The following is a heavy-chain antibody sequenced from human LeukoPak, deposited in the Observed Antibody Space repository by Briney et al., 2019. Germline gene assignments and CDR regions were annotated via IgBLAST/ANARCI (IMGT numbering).Heavy chain of an antibody. J-gene: IGHJ1*01. V-gene: IGHV4-34*01. CDR3: ARGRGIAAAGKPTGYFQH. CDR1: GGSFSGYY. CDR2: INHSGST. Sequence: SETLSLTRAVYGGSFSGYYWSWIRQPPGKGLEWIGEINHSGSTNYNPSLKGRVTISVDTSKNQFSLKLSSVTAADTAVYYCARGRGIAAAGKPTGYFQHWGQGTLVTVSS. D-gene: IGHD6-13*01.